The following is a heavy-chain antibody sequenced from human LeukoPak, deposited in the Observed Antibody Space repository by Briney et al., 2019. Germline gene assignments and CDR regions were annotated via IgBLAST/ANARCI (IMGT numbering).Heavy chain of an antibody. D-gene: IGHD2-15*01. CDR2: ISYDGSNK. V-gene: IGHV3-30*18. Sequence: GGSLRLSCAASGFTFSTYGMHWVRQAPGKGLEWVAVISYDGSNKYYADSVKGRFNISRDNSKNTLYLQMNSLRAEDTVVYYCAKSDLGHRSRQVGHFDYWGQGTLVTVSS. CDR3: AKSDLGHRSRQVGHFDY. J-gene: IGHJ4*02. CDR1: GFTFSTYG.